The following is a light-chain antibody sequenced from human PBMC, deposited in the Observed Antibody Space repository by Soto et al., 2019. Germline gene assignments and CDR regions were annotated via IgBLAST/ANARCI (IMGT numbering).Light chain of an antibody. CDR3: SSFAGNNNYVV. CDR1: SSDVGGYNY. J-gene: IGLJ2*01. V-gene: IGLV2-8*01. CDR2: EVS. Sequence: QSALTQPPSASGSPGQSVTISCTGTSSDVGGYNYVSWYQQHPGKAPKIMIYEVSKRPSGVPDRFSGSKSGNTASVTVSGLQAEDEADYYCSSFAGNNNYVVFGGGTKLTVL.